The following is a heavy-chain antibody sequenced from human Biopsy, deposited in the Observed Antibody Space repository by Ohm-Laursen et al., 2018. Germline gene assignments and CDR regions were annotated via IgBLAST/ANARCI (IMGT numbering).Heavy chain of an antibody. CDR2: IIAVSGLV. CDR3: AAPFQYYDSWGGYPPFDH. D-gene: IGHD3-3*01. CDR1: GGTFSNYA. Sequence: SVKVSCKASGGTFSNYAISWVRQAPGEGLEWMGGIIAVSGLVNYAPKFQGRASITADKSTTTAYLELSNLKSEDTAVYYFAAPFQYYDSWGGYPPFDHWGQGTLVTVSS. V-gene: IGHV1-69*10. J-gene: IGHJ4*02.